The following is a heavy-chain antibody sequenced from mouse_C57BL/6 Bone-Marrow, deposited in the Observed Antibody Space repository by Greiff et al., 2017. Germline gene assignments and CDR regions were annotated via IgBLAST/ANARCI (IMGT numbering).Heavy chain of an antibody. V-gene: IGHV5-17*01. CDR1: GFTFSDYG. Sequence: EVKVVESGGGLVKPGGSLKLSCAASGFTFSDYGMHLVRLAPETGLVWVAYLSSGSSTIYYADTVKCRFTISRANAKNTLFLQMTSLRSEDTAMYYCAKNDYDKMAWFAYWGQGTLVTVSA. D-gene: IGHD2-4*01. CDR2: LSSGSSTI. J-gene: IGHJ3*01. CDR3: AKNDYDKMAWFAY.